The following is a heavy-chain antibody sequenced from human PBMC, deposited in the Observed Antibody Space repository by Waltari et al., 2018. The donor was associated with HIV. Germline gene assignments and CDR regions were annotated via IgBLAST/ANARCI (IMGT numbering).Heavy chain of an antibody. J-gene: IGHJ3*02. CDR1: GFTFSSYW. CDR3: ARGGGLLGDFDI. V-gene: IGHV3-74*01. CDR2: INSDGSST. Sequence: EVQLVESGGGLVQPGGSLRLSCAASGFTFSSYWMHWVRQAPGKGLVWVSRINSDGSSTSYADSVKGRFTISRDNAKNTLYLQMNSLRAEDTAVYYCARGGGLLGDFDIWGQGTMVTVSS. D-gene: IGHD2-15*01.